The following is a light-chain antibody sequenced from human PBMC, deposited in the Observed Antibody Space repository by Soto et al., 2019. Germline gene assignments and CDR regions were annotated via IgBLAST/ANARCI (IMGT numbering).Light chain of an antibody. CDR1: SSDIGGYNY. CDR2: EVT. CDR3: SSYAGDNNVI. Sequence: QSAPTQPPSASGSPGQSVTISCSGTSSDIGGYNYVSWYQQHPGKAPKLLIYEVTRRPSGVPDRFSASRSGNAASLTVAGLVIEDAADYYCSSYAGDNNVIFGGGTKLTVL. V-gene: IGLV2-8*01. J-gene: IGLJ2*01.